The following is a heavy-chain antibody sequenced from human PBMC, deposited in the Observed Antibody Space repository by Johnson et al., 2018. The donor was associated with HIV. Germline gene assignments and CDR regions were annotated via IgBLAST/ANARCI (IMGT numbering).Heavy chain of an antibody. CDR3: AKERLLHDAFDF. Sequence: VQLVESGGGLVQPGRSLRLSCAASGFTVSSNYMSWVRQAPGNGLEWVSLIYSGGSTYYADSVKGRFTISRDNSKNTMYLQMNSLRDEDTAVYHCAKERLLHDAFDFWGQGTMVTVSS. D-gene: IGHD5-18*01. V-gene: IGHV3-66*02. J-gene: IGHJ3*01. CDR2: IYSGGST. CDR1: GFTVSSNY.